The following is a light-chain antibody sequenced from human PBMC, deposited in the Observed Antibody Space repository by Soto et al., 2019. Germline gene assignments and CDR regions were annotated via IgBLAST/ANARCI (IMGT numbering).Light chain of an antibody. CDR3: CSYTTSNTRQIV. CDR1: SSDVGGYNY. Sequence: QSALTHPASVSGCPGQSITISCTGTSSDVGGYNYVSWYQQQPGKAPKFMIYDVTNRPSGVSNRFSGSKSGNTASLTISGLQAEDEADYYCCSYTTSNTRQIVFGTGTKLTVL. J-gene: IGLJ1*01. V-gene: IGLV2-14*01. CDR2: DVT.